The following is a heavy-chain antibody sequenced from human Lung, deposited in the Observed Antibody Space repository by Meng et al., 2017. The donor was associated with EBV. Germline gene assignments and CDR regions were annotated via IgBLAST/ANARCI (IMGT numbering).Heavy chain of an antibody. V-gene: IGHV3-74*03. Sequence: EVQLWGAGGALVQPGESLRLSCAASGFTFSRYWMHGVRQAPGEGLVWISRINEDGRTTTYADSVRGRFTISRDNTRNTLFLQMNSLRAEDTALYFCSRDLAGAYDDWGQGTLVTVSS. D-gene: IGHD2-21*01. CDR3: SRDLAGAYDD. CDR1: GFTFSRYW. J-gene: IGHJ4*02. CDR2: INEDGRTT.